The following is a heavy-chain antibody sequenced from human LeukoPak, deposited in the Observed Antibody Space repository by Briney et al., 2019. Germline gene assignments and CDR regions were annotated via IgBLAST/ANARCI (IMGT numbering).Heavy chain of an antibody. V-gene: IGHV4-34*01. CDR2: INHSGST. D-gene: IGHD2-15*01. Sequence: SETLSLTCAVYGGSFSGYYWSWIRQPPGKGLEWIGEINHSGSTNYNPSLKSRVTISVDTSKNQYSLKLSSVTAADTAVYYCALVVVAATLFDYWGQGTLVTVSS. CDR1: GGSFSGYY. CDR3: ALVVVAATLFDY. J-gene: IGHJ4*02.